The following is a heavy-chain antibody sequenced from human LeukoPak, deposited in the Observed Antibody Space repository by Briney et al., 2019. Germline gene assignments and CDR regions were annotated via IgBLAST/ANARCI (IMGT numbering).Heavy chain of an antibody. CDR3: ARGIWDTASYYFDY. CDR1: GYTFTSYG. J-gene: IGHJ4*02. D-gene: IGHD5-18*01. Sequence: ASVKVSCKASGYTFTSYGISWVRQAPGQGLEWMGWISAYNGNTNYAQKLQGRVTMTTDSSTSTAYMELRSLRSDDTAVYYCARGIWDTASYYFDYWGQGTLVTVSS. V-gene: IGHV1-18*01. CDR2: ISAYNGNT.